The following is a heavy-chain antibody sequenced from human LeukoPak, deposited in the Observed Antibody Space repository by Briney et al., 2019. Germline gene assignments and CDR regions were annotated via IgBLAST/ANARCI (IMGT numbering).Heavy chain of an antibody. CDR3: ARDRVHTVTSHDDAFDI. CDR2: IIPIFGTA. D-gene: IGHD4-17*01. J-gene: IGHJ3*02. CDR1: GGTFSSYA. Sequence: SVKVSCKASGGTFSSYAISWLRQAPGQGLEWMGRIIPIFGTANYAQKFQGRVTITTDESTSTAYMELSSLRSEDTAVYYCARDRVHTVTSHDDAFDIWAQGTMVTVSS. V-gene: IGHV1-69*05.